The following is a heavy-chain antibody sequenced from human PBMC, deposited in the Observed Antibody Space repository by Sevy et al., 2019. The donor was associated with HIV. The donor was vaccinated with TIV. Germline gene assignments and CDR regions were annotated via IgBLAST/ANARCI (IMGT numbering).Heavy chain of an antibody. D-gene: IGHD3-10*01. V-gene: IGHV1-2*02. J-gene: IGHJ4*02. CDR1: GYLFSGYY. Sequence: ASVKVSCKASGYLFSGYYVHWVRQAPGQGLEWMGWINPKDGGTNYALKCQGRVTMTTDTSISTAYLELNRLTSDDTAMFYCSRSVYGSGTYLNDYWGQGTLITVSS. CDR3: SRSVYGSGTYLNDY. CDR2: INPKDGGT.